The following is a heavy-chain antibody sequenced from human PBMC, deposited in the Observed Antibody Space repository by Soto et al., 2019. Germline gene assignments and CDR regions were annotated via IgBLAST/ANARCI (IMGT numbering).Heavy chain of an antibody. CDR2: IYPGDSDT. J-gene: IGHJ6*02. CDR1: GYSFTSYW. D-gene: IGHD3-3*01. V-gene: IGHV5-51*03. Sequence: GESLKISCKGSGYSFTSYWIGWVRQMPGKGLEWMGIIYPGDSDTRYSPSFQGQVTISADKSISTAYLQWSSLKASDTAMYYCARLPVSYDCLRGYSPGMDVWGQGTTVTVSS. CDR3: ARLPVSYDCLRGYSPGMDV.